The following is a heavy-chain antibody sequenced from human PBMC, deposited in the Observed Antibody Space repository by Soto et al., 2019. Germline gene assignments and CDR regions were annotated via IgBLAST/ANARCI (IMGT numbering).Heavy chain of an antibody. CDR2: LNPSGGST. D-gene: IGHD3-22*01. V-gene: IGHV1-46*01. Sequence: ASVKVSCKASGYTFTSYYMHWVRQAPGQGLEWRGILNPSGGSTSYAQKFQGRVTMTRDTSRSTAYMELSSLRSEDTAVYYCASQTTTYYYDSSGYWHDALEIWGQGTLVTVSS. CDR3: ASQTTTYYYDSSGYWHDALEI. J-gene: IGHJ3*02. CDR1: GYTFTSYY.